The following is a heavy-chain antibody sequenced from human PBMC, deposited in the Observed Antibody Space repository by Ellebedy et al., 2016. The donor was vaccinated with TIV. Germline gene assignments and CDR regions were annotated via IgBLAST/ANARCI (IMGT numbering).Heavy chain of an antibody. CDR1: GGSFSGYY. D-gene: IGHD6-13*01. CDR2: INNSGST. V-gene: IGHV4-34*01. J-gene: IGHJ5*02. Sequence: SETLSLTCAVYGGSFSGYYWSWIRQPPGKGLEWIGEINNSGSTNYNPSLKSRVTISVDTSKNQFSLKLSFVTAADTAVYYCARDKMGIGAAGTNWFDPWGQGTLVTVSS. CDR3: ARDKMGIGAAGTNWFDP.